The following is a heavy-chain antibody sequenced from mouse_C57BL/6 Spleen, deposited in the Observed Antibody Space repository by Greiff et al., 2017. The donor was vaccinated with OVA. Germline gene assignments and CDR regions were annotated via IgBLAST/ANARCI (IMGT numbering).Heavy chain of an antibody. J-gene: IGHJ2*01. CDR2: INYDGSST. D-gene: IGHD1-1*01. V-gene: IGHV5-16*01. CDR1: GFTFSDYY. Sequence: EVMLVESEGGLVQPGSSMKLSCTASGFTFSDYYMAWVRQVPEKGLEWVANINYDGSSTYYLDSLKSRFIISRDNAKNILYLQMSSLKSEDTATYYCAREGGSSYDYWGQGTTLTVSS. CDR3: AREGGSSYDY.